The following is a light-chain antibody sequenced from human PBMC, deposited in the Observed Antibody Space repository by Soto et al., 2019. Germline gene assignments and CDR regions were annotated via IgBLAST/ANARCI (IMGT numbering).Light chain of an antibody. CDR2: DVS. CDR3: SSYTSSITVV. Sequence: QSVLTQPASVSGSPGQSITISCTGTSSDVGGYNYVSWHQQHPGKVPKLMIYDVSHRPSGVSNRLSGSKSGNTASLTISGLKAEDEADHYCSSYTSSITVVFGGGTKLTVL. CDR1: SSDVGGYNY. J-gene: IGLJ2*01. V-gene: IGLV2-14*03.